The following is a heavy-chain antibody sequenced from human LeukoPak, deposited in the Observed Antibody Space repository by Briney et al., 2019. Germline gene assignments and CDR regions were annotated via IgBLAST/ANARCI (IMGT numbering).Heavy chain of an antibody. Sequence: ASVKVSCKASGYTFTSYYMHWVRQAPGQGLEWMGIINPSGGSTSYAQKFQGRVTMTRDMSTSTVYMELSSLRSEDTAVYYCAKKGHLPGDDETFDYWGQGTLVTVSS. V-gene: IGHV1-46*01. CDR3: AKKGHLPGDDETFDY. CDR1: GYTFTSYY. J-gene: IGHJ4*02. D-gene: IGHD7-27*01. CDR2: INPSGGST.